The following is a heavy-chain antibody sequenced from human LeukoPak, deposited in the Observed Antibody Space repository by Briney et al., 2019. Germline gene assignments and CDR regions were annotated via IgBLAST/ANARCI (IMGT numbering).Heavy chain of an antibody. CDR1: GGTFSSYA. Sequence: GASVKVSCKASGGTFSSYAISWVRQAPGQGLEWMGGIIPLFGTPNYAQKFQGRVTIIADESASTAYMELSSLTSEDTAVYYCATTRRELLRARYFDYWGQGTLVTVSS. CDR2: IIPLFGTP. D-gene: IGHD1-26*01. J-gene: IGHJ4*02. V-gene: IGHV1-69*13. CDR3: ATTRRELLRARYFDY.